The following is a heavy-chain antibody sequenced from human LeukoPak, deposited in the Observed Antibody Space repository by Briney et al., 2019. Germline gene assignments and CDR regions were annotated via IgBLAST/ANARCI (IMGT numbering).Heavy chain of an antibody. V-gene: IGHV3-20*04. CDR1: GFTFDDYG. CDR3: ARDGGVGATTFYYYYYYMDV. J-gene: IGHJ6*03. CDR2: INWSGGST. D-gene: IGHD1-26*01. Sequence: GGSLRLSCAASGFTFDDYGMSWVRQAPGKGLEWVSGINWSGGSTGYADSVKGRFTISRDSAKNTLYLQMNSLRAEDTAVYYCARDGGVGATTFYYYYYYMDVWGKGTTVTVSS.